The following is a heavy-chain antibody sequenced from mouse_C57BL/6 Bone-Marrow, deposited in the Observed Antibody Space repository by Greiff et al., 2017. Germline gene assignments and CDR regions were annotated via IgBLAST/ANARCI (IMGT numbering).Heavy chain of an antibody. Sequence: EVQLQQSGPELVKPGASVKISCKASGYTFTDYYMNWVKQSHGKSLEWIGDINPNNGGTSYNQKFKGKATLTVDKSSSTAYMELRSLTSEDSAVXYCARYHYGSSPYWYFDVWGTGTTVTVSS. V-gene: IGHV1-26*01. CDR2: INPNNGGT. CDR1: GYTFTDYY. J-gene: IGHJ1*03. D-gene: IGHD1-1*01. CDR3: ARYHYGSSPYWYFDV.